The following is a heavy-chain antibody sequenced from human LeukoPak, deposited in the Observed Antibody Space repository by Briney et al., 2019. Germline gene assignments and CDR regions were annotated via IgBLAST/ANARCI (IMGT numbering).Heavy chain of an antibody. V-gene: IGHV6-1*01. Sequence: SQTLSLTCAISGDGVSSNSVAWNLIRQSPSRGLEWLGRTYYKSQWYTDYAVSVKSRITITPDTSKNQFSLRLNSVTPEDTAVYYCARGSTSGIDYWGQGTLVTVSS. CDR2: TYYKSQWYT. D-gene: IGHD6-19*01. J-gene: IGHJ4*02. CDR1: GDGVSSNSVA. CDR3: ARGSTSGIDY.